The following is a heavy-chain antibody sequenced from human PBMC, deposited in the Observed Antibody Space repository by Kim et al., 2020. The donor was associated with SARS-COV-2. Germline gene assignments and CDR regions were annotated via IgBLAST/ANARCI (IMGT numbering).Heavy chain of an antibody. J-gene: IGHJ4*01. D-gene: IGHD6-19*01. CDR1: GFTFDDYA. Sequence: GGSLRLSCAASGFTFDDYAMHWVRQAPGKGLEWVSGISWNSGSIGYADSVKGRFTISRDNAKNSLYLQMNSLRAEDTALYYCAKAISVAVRSAIRLADY. CDR3: AKAISVAVRSAIRLADY. CDR2: ISWNSGSI. V-gene: IGHV3-9*01.